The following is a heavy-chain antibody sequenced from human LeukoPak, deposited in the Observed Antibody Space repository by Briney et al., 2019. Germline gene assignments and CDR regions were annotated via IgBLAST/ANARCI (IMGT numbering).Heavy chain of an antibody. J-gene: IGHJ4*02. D-gene: IGHD4-17*01. CDR3: NHGDYGPGDY. CDR1: GGSISSSNW. V-gene: IGHV4-4*02. Sequence: SETLSLTCAVSGGSISSSNWWSWVRQPPGKGLEWIGEIYHSGSTNYNPSLKSRVTISVDTSKNQFSLKLSSVTAADTAVYYCNHGDYGPGDYWGQGTLVTVSS. CDR2: IYHSGST.